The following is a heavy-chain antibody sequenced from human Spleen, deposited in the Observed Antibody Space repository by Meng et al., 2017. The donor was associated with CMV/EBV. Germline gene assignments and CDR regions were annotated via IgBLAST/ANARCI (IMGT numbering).Heavy chain of an antibody. CDR3: ASRDIVATYFDY. CDR1: GGSFSGYY. CDR2: INHSGST. V-gene: IGHV4-34*01. Sequence: QWGARLLKPSETLSLTGAVYGGSFSGYYWSWIRQPPGKGLEWIGEINHSGSTNYNPSLKSRVTISVDTSKNQFSLKLSSVTAADTAVYYCASRDIVATYFDYWGQGTLVTVSS. J-gene: IGHJ4*02. D-gene: IGHD5-12*01.